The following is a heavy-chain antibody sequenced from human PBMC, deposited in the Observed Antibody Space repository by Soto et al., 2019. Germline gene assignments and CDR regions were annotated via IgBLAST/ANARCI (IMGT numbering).Heavy chain of an antibody. CDR1: GYTFTSYY. V-gene: IGHV1-46*01. Sequence: QVQLVQSGAEVKKPGASVKVSCKASGYTFTSYYMHWVRQAPGQGLEWMGIINPSGGSTSYAQKFQGRVTMTRDTSTSTVYMELSSLRSEDTAVYYCARVGIAVAGTGWFDPWGQGTLFTVSS. CDR2: INPSGGST. J-gene: IGHJ5*02. D-gene: IGHD6-19*01. CDR3: ARVGIAVAGTGWFDP.